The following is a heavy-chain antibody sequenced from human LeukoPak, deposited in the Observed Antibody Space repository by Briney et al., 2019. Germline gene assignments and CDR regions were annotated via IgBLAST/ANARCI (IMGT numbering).Heavy chain of an antibody. D-gene: IGHD3-10*01. CDR2: FGTGSDDT. V-gene: IGHV3-23*01. CDR1: GFTFSSYA. CDR3: ARDYKADF. Sequence: QPEGSLRLSCAASGFTFSSYAMSWVRQAPGKGLEWVSSFGTGSDDTYYADSVKGRFTISRDNSKNTLYLQMNSLRGEDTAIYYCARDYKADFWGQGTLVTVSS. J-gene: IGHJ4*02.